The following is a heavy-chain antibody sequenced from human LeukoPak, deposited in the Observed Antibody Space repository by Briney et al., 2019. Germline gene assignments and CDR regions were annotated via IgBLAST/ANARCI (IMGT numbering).Heavy chain of an antibody. CDR2: IVGSGSNT. CDR1: GFTFSSYA. V-gene: IGHV3-23*01. D-gene: IGHD3-10*01. Sequence: GGSLRLSCAASGFTFSSYAMSWVRQAPGKGLEWVSAIVGSGSNTYNADSVKGRSTISRDNSKNTLYLQIDSLGVEDTAVYYCAKGDYGSGSHHFDYWGQGTLVIVSS. J-gene: IGHJ4*02. CDR3: AKGDYGSGSHHFDY.